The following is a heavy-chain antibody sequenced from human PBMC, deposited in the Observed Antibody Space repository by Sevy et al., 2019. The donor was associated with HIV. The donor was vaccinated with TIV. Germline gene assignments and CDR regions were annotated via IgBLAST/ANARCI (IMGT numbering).Heavy chain of an antibody. CDR1: GFTFSNSG. J-gene: IGHJ4*02. CDR3: ARDSALAY. CDR2: IGTTGGPT. Sequence: GGSLRLSCAASGFTFSNSGMNWVRQAPGKGSEWVSYIGTTGGPTYYADSVKGRFTISRDNAKNSLYLQMNSLRDDDTAVYYCARDSALAYWGQGTLVTVSS. V-gene: IGHV3-48*02.